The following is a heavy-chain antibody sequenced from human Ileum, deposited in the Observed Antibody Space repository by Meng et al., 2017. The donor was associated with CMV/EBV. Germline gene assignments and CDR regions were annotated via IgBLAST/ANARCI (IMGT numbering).Heavy chain of an antibody. V-gene: IGHV4-39*07. D-gene: IGHD6-6*01. CDR2: IYYSGNT. CDR3: ARGSSSSWASPKDY. Sequence: SETLSLTCTVSGGSIRSSSYYWAWIRQPPGKGLEWIGSIYYSGNTYYNPSLKSRVTISVDTSKNQFSLKLSSVTAADTAVYDCARGSSSSWASPKDYWGEGTLVTVSS. CDR1: GGSIRSSSYY. J-gene: IGHJ4*02.